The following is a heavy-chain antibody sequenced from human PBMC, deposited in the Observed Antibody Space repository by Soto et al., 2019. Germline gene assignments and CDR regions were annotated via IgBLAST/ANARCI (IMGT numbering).Heavy chain of an antibody. J-gene: IGHJ4*02. V-gene: IGHV1-18*01. Sequence: ASVKVSCKASGYTFTSYGISWVRQAPGQGLEWMGWISAYNGNTNYAQKLQGRVTMTTDTSTSTAYMELRSLRSDDTAMYYCARDSPYYDSSGYYNFDYWGQGTLVTVSS. CDR2: ISAYNGNT. CDR3: ARDSPYYDSSGYYNFDY. CDR1: GYTFTSYG. D-gene: IGHD3-22*01.